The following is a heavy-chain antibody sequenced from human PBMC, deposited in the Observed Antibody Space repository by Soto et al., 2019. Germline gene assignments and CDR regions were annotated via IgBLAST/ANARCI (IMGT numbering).Heavy chain of an antibody. J-gene: IGHJ6*02. CDR2: IDPSDSYT. V-gene: IGHV5-10-1*01. D-gene: IGHD3-10*01. Sequence: GESLKISCKGSGYSFTSYWIIWVRQMPGKGLEWMGRIDPSDSYTNYSPSFQGHVTISADKSVSTAYLQWSSLKASDTAMYYCASQGALYYYPSGSPSNYYGMDVWGQGTTVTVSS. CDR3: ASQGALYYYPSGSPSNYYGMDV. CDR1: GYSFTSYW.